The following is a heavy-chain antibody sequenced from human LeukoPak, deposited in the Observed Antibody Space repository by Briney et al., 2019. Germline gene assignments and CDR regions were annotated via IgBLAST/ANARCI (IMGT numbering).Heavy chain of an antibody. J-gene: IGHJ6*03. Sequence: SETLSLTCTVSGGSISTSNYYWGWIRQPPGKGLEWIGNIFYSGSTYYNPSLKSRVTISVDTSKNQFSLKLSSVTAADTGVFYCARGYCSGGSCYSYYYYDYMDVWGKGTTVTVSS. CDR1: GGSISTSNYY. V-gene: IGHV4-39*07. CDR3: ARGYCSGGSCYSYYYYDYMDV. D-gene: IGHD2-15*01. CDR2: IFYSGST.